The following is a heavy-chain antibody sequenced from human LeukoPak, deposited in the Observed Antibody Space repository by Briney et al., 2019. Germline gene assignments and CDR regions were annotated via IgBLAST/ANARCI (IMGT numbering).Heavy chain of an antibody. V-gene: IGHV3-30*04. Sequence: PGGSLRLSCAASGFIFSNHAFHGVRQSPGKGLEWVALIPYDGGIEHYADSVRGRFTISRDNYKHTVYLHMSSLRPDDTAIYYRARDTEPRFDHWGKGAMVSV. CDR2: IPYDGGIE. CDR3: ARDTEPRFDH. J-gene: IGHJ4*02. D-gene: IGHD4-11*01. CDR1: GFIFSNHA.